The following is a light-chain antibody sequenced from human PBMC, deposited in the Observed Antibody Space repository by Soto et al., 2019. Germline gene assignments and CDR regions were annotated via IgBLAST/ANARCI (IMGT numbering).Light chain of an antibody. CDR3: QSYDSSLSVL. V-gene: IGLV1-40*01. Sequence: QSVLTQPPSVSGAPGQRVTISCTGSSSNIGAGYDVHWFQQLPGTAAKLLIYANSNRPSGVPDRFPGSKSGTSASLAITGLQAEDEADYYGQSYDSSLSVLFGGGTKLTVL. J-gene: IGLJ2*01. CDR1: SSNIGAGYD. CDR2: ANS.